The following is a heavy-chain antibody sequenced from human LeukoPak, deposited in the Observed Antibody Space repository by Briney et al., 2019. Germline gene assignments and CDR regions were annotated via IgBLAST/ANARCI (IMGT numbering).Heavy chain of an antibody. D-gene: IGHD3-10*01. CDR3: ARRIRGAPTDY. Sequence: ASVKVSCKASGYTFTTYNLNWVRQATGQGFEWMGWMSPNSGNAGYAKKFQGRVTMTRNTSISTAYMELSNLTSEDTAVYCCARRIRGAPTDYWGQGTLVTVSS. CDR1: GYTFTTYN. CDR2: MSPNSGNA. J-gene: IGHJ4*02. V-gene: IGHV1-8*01.